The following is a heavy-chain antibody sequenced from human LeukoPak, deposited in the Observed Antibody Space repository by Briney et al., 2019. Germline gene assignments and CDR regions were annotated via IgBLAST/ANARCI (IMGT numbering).Heavy chain of an antibody. CDR2: IKQDGSEK. J-gene: IGHJ4*02. CDR1: GFTFSSYW. CDR3: ARDPEGATTPES. D-gene: IGHD1-26*01. Sequence: PGGPLTLSCTASGFTFSSYWMSWVRQAPGKGLEWVATIKQDGSEKYYVDSVKGRFTISRDNAKNSLYLQMNSLRAEDTAVYFCARDPEGATTPESWGQGTLGTVSS. V-gene: IGHV3-7*01.